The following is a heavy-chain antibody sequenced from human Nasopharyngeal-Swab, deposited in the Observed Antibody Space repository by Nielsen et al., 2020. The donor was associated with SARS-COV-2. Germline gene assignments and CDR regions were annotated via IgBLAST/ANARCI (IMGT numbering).Heavy chain of an antibody. D-gene: IGHD1-7*01. CDR3: ATGAGTTIYYYYGMDV. V-gene: IGHV3-48*04. J-gene: IGHJ6*02. CDR1: GFIFSSYS. Sequence: GESLKISCAASGFIFSSYSMNWVRQAPGKGLEWVSYISSSSSTIYYADSVKGRFTISRDNAKNSLYLQMNSLRAEDTAVYYCATGAGTTIYYYYGMDVWGQGTTVTVSS. CDR2: ISSSSSTI.